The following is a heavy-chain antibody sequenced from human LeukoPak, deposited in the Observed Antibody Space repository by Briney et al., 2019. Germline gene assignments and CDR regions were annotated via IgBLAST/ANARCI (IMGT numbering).Heavy chain of an antibody. CDR3: ARVVVVPAAPSYYMDV. CDR2: IKQDGSEK. D-gene: IGHD2-2*01. Sequence: GGSLRLSCAASGFTFSSYWMSWVRQAPGKGLEWVANIKQDGSEKYYVDSVKGRFTISRGNAKNSLYLQMNSLRAEDTAVYYCARVVVVPAAPSYYMDVWGKGTTVTVSS. CDR1: GFTFSSYW. V-gene: IGHV3-7*01. J-gene: IGHJ6*03.